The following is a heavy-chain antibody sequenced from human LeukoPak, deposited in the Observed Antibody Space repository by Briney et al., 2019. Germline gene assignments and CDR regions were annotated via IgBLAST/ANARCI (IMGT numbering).Heavy chain of an antibody. CDR3: ARGLGYRDVPLAY. J-gene: IGHJ4*02. CDR1: GGSFSGYY. V-gene: IGHV4-34*01. D-gene: IGHD5-24*01. Sequence: PSETLSLTCAVYGGSFSGYYWSWIRQPPGKGLEWIGEINHSGSTNYNPSLKSRVTISVGTSKNQFSLKLSSVTAADTAVYYCARGLGYRDVPLAYWGQGTLVTVSS. CDR2: INHSGST.